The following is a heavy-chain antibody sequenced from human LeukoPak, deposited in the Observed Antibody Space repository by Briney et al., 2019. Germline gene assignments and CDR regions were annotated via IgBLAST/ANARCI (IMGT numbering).Heavy chain of an antibody. Sequence: ASVKVSCKASGYTFTGYYMHWVRQAPGQGLEWMGWINPNSGGTNYAQKFQGRVTMTRDTSISTAYMELSRLRSGDTAVYYCARERSPIVVVVAAADGTFDYWGQGTLVTVSS. D-gene: IGHD2-15*01. CDR3: ARERSPIVVVVAAADGTFDY. CDR1: GYTFTGYY. J-gene: IGHJ4*02. V-gene: IGHV1-2*02. CDR2: INPNSGGT.